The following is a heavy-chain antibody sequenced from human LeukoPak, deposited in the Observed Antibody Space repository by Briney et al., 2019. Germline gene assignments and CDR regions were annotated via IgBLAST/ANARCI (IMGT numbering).Heavy chain of an antibody. D-gene: IGHD3-3*01. J-gene: IGHJ3*02. Sequence: PSETLSLTCTVSGGSISSYYWSWIRQPPGKGLEWIGYIYYGGSTNYNPSLKSRVTISVDTSKNQFSLKLSSVTAADTAVYYCARASQFWAFDIWGQGTMVTVSS. CDR1: GGSISSYY. CDR3: ARASQFWAFDI. V-gene: IGHV4-59*01. CDR2: IYYGGST.